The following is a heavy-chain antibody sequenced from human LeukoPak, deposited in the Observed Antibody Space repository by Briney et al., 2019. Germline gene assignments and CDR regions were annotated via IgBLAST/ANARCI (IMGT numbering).Heavy chain of an antibody. V-gene: IGHV3-21*01. D-gene: IGHD3/OR15-3a*01. J-gene: IGHJ4*02. CDR2: ISSKSGYI. CDR1: GFTLDTDT. CDR3: ARVRTDYYPDY. Sequence: PGGSLRHSCVASGFTLDTDTMNWVGQAPPKGLDWVSSISSKSGYIHYADSVKGRFIISRDNAKNSLSMQMNSLSAEDTAEYYCARVRTDYYPDYWGQGTLVTVSS.